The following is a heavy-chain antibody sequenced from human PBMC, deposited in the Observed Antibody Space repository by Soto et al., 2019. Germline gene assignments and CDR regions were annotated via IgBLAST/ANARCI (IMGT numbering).Heavy chain of an antibody. CDR3: ARFREYSGYDSPRFDY. Sequence: SETLSLTCTVSGGSISSYYWSWIRQPPGKGLEWIGYIYYSGSTNYNPSLKSRVTISVDTSKNQFSLKLSSVTAADTAVYYCARFREYSGYDSPRFDYWGQGTLVTVSS. CDR2: IYYSGST. V-gene: IGHV4-59*01. CDR1: GGSISSYY. J-gene: IGHJ4*02. D-gene: IGHD5-12*01.